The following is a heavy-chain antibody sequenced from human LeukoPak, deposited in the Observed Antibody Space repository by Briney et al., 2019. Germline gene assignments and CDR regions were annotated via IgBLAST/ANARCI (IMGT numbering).Heavy chain of an antibody. CDR1: GGSISSSSYY. CDR2: IYYSGST. J-gene: IGHJ3*02. CDR3: ARAYQGAFDI. Sequence: SETLSLTCTVSGGSISSSSYYWGWIRQPPGKGLEWSGSIYYSGSTYYNPSLKSRVTKSVDTSKNQFSLKLSSVTAADTAVYYCARAYQGAFDIWGQGTMVTVSS. V-gene: IGHV4-39*07. D-gene: IGHD2-2*01.